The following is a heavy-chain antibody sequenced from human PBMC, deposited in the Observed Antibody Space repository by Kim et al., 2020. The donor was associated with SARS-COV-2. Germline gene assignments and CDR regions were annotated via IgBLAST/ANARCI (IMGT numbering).Heavy chain of an antibody. J-gene: IGHJ6*03. D-gene: IGHD2-2*01. V-gene: IGHV4-59*01. CDR2: IYYSGST. CDR1: GGSISSYY. CDR3: ARDRTRHVVVPAAMGGLKYYYYMDV. Sequence: SETLSLTCTVSGGSISSYYWSWIRQPPGKGLEWIGYIYYSGSTNYNPSLKSRVTISVDTSKNQFSLKLSSVTAADTAVYYCARDRTRHVVVPAAMGGLKYYYYMDVWGKGTTVTVSS.